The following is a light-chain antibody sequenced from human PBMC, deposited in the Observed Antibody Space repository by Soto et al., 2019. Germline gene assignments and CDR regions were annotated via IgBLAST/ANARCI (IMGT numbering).Light chain of an antibody. J-gene: IGLJ7*01. CDR3: VTWDSSLSAHV. Sequence: QSVLTQPPSVSAAPGQKVTISCSGSSSNIGSNYVSWYQHLPGTAPRLLIYETDNRPSGIPDRFSGSKSGTSAALGITGLQTGDEADYFCVTWDSSLSAHVFGPGTQLTVL. V-gene: IGLV1-51*02. CDR2: ETD. CDR1: SSNIGSNY.